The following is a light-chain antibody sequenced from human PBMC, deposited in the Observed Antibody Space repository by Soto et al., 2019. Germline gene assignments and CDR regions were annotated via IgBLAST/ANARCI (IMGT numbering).Light chain of an antibody. V-gene: IGKV3-20*01. Sequence: EIVLTQSPGILSLSPGERATLSSRASQSVSSSYLAWYQQKPGRAPRLLIYGASTRAAGIPDRFSGSGSGTEFTLTITRLEPEDSAVYVCQQYTGPPTTFGQGTRLEIK. CDR2: GAS. CDR1: QSVSSSY. J-gene: IGKJ5*01. CDR3: QQYTGPPTT.